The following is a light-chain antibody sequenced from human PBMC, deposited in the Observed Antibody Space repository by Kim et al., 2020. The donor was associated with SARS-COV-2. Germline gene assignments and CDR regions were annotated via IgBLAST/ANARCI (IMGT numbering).Light chain of an antibody. CDR2: GAS. J-gene: IGKJ1*01. V-gene: IGKV3-20*01. CDR1: QSVSTNY. Sequence: EIVLTQSPGTLSLSPGERATLSCRASQSVSTNYLAWYQQKPGQAPRLLIYGASSRATGIPDRFSGSGSGTDFTFTISRLEPEDFAVYYCHQYATSPPWKFGQGTKVDIK. CDR3: HQYATSPPWK.